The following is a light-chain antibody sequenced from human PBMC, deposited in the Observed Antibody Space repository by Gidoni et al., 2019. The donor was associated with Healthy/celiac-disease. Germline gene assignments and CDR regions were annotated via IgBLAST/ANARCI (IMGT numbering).Light chain of an antibody. CDR3: QVWDSTSDHVV. CDR2: DDD. J-gene: IGLJ2*01. CDR1: NIRSKS. Sequence: SYVLTQPPSVSVAPGQTARITCGGNNIRSKSVHWYQQRPGQAPVLVVYDDDDRPSGIPERFSGSNSGNTATLTISRVEAWDEADYYCQVWDSTSDHVVFGGGAKLTVL. V-gene: IGLV3-21*02.